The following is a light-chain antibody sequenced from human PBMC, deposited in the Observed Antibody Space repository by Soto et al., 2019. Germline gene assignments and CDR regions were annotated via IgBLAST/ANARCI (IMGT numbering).Light chain of an antibody. Sequence: VLTQSPGTLSLSPGERATLSCRASQSVSSKYLAWYQQKPGQAPRVLIYGTSIRASGVPERFSGGGSGTDFTLTITRLEPEDFAVYYCQQYGSTLFTFSPGTKVDIK. CDR1: QSVSSKY. CDR2: GTS. V-gene: IGKV3-20*01. J-gene: IGKJ3*01. CDR3: QQYGSTLFT.